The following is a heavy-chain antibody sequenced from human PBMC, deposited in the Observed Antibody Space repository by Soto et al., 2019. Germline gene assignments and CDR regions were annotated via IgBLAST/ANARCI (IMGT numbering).Heavy chain of an antibody. CDR1: GFTFSSYA. Sequence: VQLVESGGGVVQPGRSLRLSCAASGFTFSSYAMHWVRQAPGKGLEWVSGISGSGGTKYYADSVKGRFTISRDNSKNILYLQMNSLRAEDTAIYYCAKDTRLRLGDLSFDAFDSWGQGTLVTVSS. CDR3: AKDTRLRLGDLSFDAFDS. J-gene: IGHJ4*02. V-gene: IGHV3-23*04. D-gene: IGHD3-16*02. CDR2: ISGSGGTK.